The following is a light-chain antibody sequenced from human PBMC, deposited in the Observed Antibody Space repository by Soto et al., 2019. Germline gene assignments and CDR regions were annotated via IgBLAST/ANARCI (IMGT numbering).Light chain of an antibody. J-gene: IGKJ1*01. CDR3: QQYGSSPRT. CDR1: QSVSSSY. CDR2: GAS. V-gene: IGKV3-20*01. Sequence: EIGTTQSPTTPSVSPGERATPSCRASQSVSSSYLAWYQQKPGQAPRLLIYGASSRATGIPDRFSGSGSGTDFTLTISRLEPEDFAVYYCQQYGSSPRTVGQGTKVDIK.